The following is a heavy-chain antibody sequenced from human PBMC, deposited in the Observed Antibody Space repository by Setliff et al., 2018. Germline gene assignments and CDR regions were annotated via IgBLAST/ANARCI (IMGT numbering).Heavy chain of an antibody. J-gene: IGHJ3*02. CDR2: INPSGGST. Sequence: ASVKVSCKVSGYNLIEVSMHWVRQAPGQGLEWMGIINPSGGSTSYAQKFQGRVTMTRDTSTSTVYMELSSLRSEDTAVYYCARRMWELRSDAFDIWGQGTMVTVSS. V-gene: IGHV1-46*01. D-gene: IGHD1-26*01. CDR3: ARRMWELRSDAFDI. CDR1: GYNLIEVS.